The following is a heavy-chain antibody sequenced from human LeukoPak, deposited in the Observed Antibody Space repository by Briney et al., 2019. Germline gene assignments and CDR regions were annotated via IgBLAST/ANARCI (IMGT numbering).Heavy chain of an antibody. CDR1: GYTFTGYY. CDR3: ARDSTIFGVVPENWFDP. D-gene: IGHD3-3*01. CDR2: INPNSGGT. Sequence: ASVKVSCKASGYTFTGYYIHWVRQAPGQGLEWMGWINPNSGGTNYAQKFQGGVTMTRDTSISTAYMELSRLRSDDTAVYYCARDSTIFGVVPENWFDPWGQGTLVTVSS. J-gene: IGHJ5*02. V-gene: IGHV1-2*02.